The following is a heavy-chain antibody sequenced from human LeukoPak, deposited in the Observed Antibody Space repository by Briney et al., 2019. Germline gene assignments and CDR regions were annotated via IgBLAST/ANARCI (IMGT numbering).Heavy chain of an antibody. Sequence: SETLSLTCTVSGGSISSYYWSWIRQPPGKGLEWIGYIYTSGSTNYNPSLKSRVTISVDTSKNQFSLKLSSVTAADTAVYYCARLLEGSGNYYRAFDIWGQGTMVTVSS. V-gene: IGHV4-4*09. D-gene: IGHD1-26*01. CDR1: GGSISSYY. J-gene: IGHJ3*02. CDR3: ARLLEGSGNYYRAFDI. CDR2: IYTSGST.